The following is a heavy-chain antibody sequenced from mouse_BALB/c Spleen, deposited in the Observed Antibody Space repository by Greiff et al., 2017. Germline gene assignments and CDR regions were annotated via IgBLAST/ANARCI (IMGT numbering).Heavy chain of an antibody. D-gene: IGHD1-2*01. CDR3: ARGGYGYGVRDYFDY. CDR1: GFSLTSYG. V-gene: IGHV2-9*02. Sequence: VMLVESGPGLVAPSQSLSITCTVSGFSLTSYGVHWVRQPPGKGLEWLGVIWAGGSTNYNSALMSRLSISKDNSKSQVFLKMNSLQTDDTAMYYCARGGYGYGVRDYFDYWGQGTTLTVSS. J-gene: IGHJ2*01. CDR2: IWAGGST.